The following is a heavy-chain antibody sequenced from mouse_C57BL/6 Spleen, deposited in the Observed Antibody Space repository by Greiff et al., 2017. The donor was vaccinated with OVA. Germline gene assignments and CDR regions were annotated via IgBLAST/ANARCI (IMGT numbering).Heavy chain of an antibody. V-gene: IGHV1-26*01. Sequence: EVQLQQSGPELVKPGASVKISCKASGYTFTDYYMNWVKQSHGKSLEWIGDINPNNGGTSYNQKFKGKATLTVDKSSSTAYMELRSLTSEDSAVYYCAGYYYGSPFDYWGQGTTLTVSS. CDR1: GYTFTDYY. CDR2: INPNNGGT. D-gene: IGHD1-1*01. J-gene: IGHJ2*01. CDR3: AGYYYGSPFDY.